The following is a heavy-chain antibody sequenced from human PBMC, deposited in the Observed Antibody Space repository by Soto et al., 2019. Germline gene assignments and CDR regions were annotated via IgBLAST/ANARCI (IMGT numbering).Heavy chain of an antibody. V-gene: IGHV4-31*03. CDR3: VRSENGYGRY. Sequence: QVQLQESGPGLVKASETLSLTCSVSGGSINSGGYLWSWIRQHPGKGLEWIGFVYYSGSPHYNPSLRSRVAISVDTSKNQISLGLKSVTAADTAVYFCVRSENGYGRYWGQGTLITVPP. D-gene: IGHD5-18*01. CDR2: VYYSGSP. J-gene: IGHJ4*02. CDR1: GGSINSGGYL.